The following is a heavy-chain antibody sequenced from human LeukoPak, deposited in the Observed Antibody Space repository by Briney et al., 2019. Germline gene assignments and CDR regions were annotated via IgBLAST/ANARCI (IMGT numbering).Heavy chain of an antibody. CDR1: GYTFTSYA. CDR2: INTNTGNP. V-gene: IGHV7-4-1*02. CDR3: ARAQSIAVATPERFDY. Sequence: ASVKVSCKASGYTFTSYAMNWVRQAPGQGLEWMGWINTNTGNPTYAQGFTGRFVFSLDTSVSTAYLQISSLKAEDTAVYYCARAQSIAVATPERFDYWGQGTLVTVSS. D-gene: IGHD6-19*01. J-gene: IGHJ4*02.